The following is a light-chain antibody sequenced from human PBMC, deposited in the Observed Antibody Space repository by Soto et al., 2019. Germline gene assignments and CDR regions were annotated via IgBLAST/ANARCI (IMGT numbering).Light chain of an antibody. CDR3: QQRSNWYT. V-gene: IGKV3-11*01. CDR1: QSVSSY. Sequence: EIVLTQSPATLSLSPGERATLSCRASQSVSSYLAWYQQKPGQAPRLLIYDASNRATGIPARFSGSGSGTDFTLTISSLESEGFAVYYCQQRSNWYTFGQGTKLEIK. J-gene: IGKJ2*01. CDR2: DAS.